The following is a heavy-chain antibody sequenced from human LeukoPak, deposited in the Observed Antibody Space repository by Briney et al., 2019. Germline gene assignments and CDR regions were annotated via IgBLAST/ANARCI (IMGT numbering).Heavy chain of an antibody. CDR1: GFTFSSYA. V-gene: IGHV3-23*01. D-gene: IGHD3-3*01. CDR3: AKDRSSRYDFWSGSFSHYYYYYMDV. CDR2: ISGGSA. Sequence: PGGSLRLSCAASGFTFSSYAMSWVRQAPGKGLEWVSAISGGSADYADSVKGRVSISIDNSKNTLYLKMNDLRAEDTAVYYCAKDRSSRYDFWSGSFSHYYYYYMDVWGKGTTVTVSS. J-gene: IGHJ6*03.